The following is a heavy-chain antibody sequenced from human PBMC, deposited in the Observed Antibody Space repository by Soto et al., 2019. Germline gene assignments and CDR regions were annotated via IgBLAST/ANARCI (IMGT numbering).Heavy chain of an antibody. CDR1: GYTFTGYY. CDR3: ARDYGPIKTYYDFWSGSPGGYYGMDV. CDR2: INPNSGGT. D-gene: IGHD3-3*01. Sequence: GASVKVSCKASGYTFTGYYMHWVRQAPGQGLEWMGWINPNSGGTNYAQKFQGWVTMTRDTSISTAYMELSRLRPDDTAVYYCARDYGPIKTYYDFWSGSPGGYYGMDVRAQRTTVTVSS. J-gene: IGHJ6*02. V-gene: IGHV1-2*04.